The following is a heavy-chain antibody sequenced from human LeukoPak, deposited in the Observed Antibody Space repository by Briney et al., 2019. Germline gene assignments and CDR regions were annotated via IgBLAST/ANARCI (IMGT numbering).Heavy chain of an antibody. CDR2: MSYDGITK. D-gene: IGHD2/OR15-2a*01. V-gene: IGHV3-30*18. J-gene: IGHJ6*03. Sequence: GRSLRLSCAASGFSFSSYGMHWVRQAPGKGLEWVAVMSYDGITKNYADSVKGRFTISRDNSKNTLYLQMNNLRPEDTAVYYCAKAMTLGLYHYYYMDVWGKGTTVTVSS. CDR1: GFSFSSYG. CDR3: AKAMTLGLYHYYYMDV.